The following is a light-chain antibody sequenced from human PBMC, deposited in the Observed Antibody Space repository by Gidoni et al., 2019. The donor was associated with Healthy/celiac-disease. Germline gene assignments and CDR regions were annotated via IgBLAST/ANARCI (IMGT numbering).Light chain of an antibody. CDR3: QQYGSSLFT. Sequence: IVFTQYPGTLSLSPGERAPLSCRASQSVSSSYLAWYQQKPGQAPRLLIYGASSRATGIPDRFSGSGSGTDFTLTISRLEPEDFAVYYCQQYGSSLFTFGGGTKVEIK. CDR2: GAS. CDR1: QSVSSSY. J-gene: IGKJ4*01. V-gene: IGKV3-20*01.